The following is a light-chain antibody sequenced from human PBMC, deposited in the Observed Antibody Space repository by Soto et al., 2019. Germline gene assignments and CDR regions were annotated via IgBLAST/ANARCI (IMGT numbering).Light chain of an antibody. J-gene: IGKJ1*01. CDR2: GAS. CDR3: QQYNNWPRT. CDR1: QSVSGY. Sequence: EIVLTQSPATLSLSPGERATLSCRASQSVSGYLAWYQQKPGQAPRLLIYGASTRATGIPARFSGSGSGTEFTLTISSLQPDDFATYYCQQYNNWPRTFGQGTKVDIK. V-gene: IGKV3-15*01.